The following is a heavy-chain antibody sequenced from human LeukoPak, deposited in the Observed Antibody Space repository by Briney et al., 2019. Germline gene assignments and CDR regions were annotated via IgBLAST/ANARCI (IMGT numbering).Heavy chain of an antibody. D-gene: IGHD6-19*01. V-gene: IGHV3-74*01. CDR2: IKSDGSNT. CDR3: ANGYSSGY. CDR1: GFTFSTYW. J-gene: IGHJ4*02. Sequence: GGSLRLSCAASGFTFSTYWMHWVRQAPGKGLVWVARIKSDGSNTNYADSVKGRFTISRDNAKNTLYLQINSLRAEDTAVYYCANGYSSGYWGQGTLVTVSS.